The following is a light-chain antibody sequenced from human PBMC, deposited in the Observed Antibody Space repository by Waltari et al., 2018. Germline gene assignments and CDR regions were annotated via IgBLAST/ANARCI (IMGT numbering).Light chain of an antibody. J-gene: IGKJ1*01. V-gene: IGKV1-16*01. Sequence: INMTQPPPSLLSSVGGAVTITSRASQSISNNLAWYQQKPGKVPKPLIYSASNLESGVPSRFSGSGSGTDFTLTISSLRPEDVATYYCQQHNSDPLTFGQGTKLEIK. CDR1: QSISNN. CDR3: QQHNSDPLT. CDR2: SAS.